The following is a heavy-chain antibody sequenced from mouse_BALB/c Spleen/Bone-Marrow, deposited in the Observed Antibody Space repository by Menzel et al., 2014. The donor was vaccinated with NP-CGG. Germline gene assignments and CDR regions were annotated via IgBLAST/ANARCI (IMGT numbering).Heavy chain of an antibody. CDR1: GFDFSRYW. J-gene: IGHJ2*01. CDR3: ARPDYYGYLNY. V-gene: IGHV4-1*02. Sequence: EVQLQESGGGLVQPGGSLKLSCAASGFDFSRYWMSWVRQAPGKGLEWIGEINPDSRTINYSPSLKDKFIISRDNAKNTLYLRLNKVRSEDTALYYCARPDYYGYLNYWGQGTTLTASS. CDR2: INPDSRTI. D-gene: IGHD1-1*01.